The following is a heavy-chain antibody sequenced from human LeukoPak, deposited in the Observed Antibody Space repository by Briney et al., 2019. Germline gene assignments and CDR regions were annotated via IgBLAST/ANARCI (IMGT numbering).Heavy chain of an antibody. D-gene: IGHD6-13*01. CDR1: GFTFSSYW. J-gene: IGHJ3*02. Sequence: GGSLRLSCAASGFTFSSYWVSWVRQAPGKGLEWVANIKQDGSEKYYVDSVKGRFTISRDNAKNSLYLQMNSLRAEDTALYYCAKDSQEQLGPDAFDIWGQGTMVTVSS. CDR3: AKDSQEQLGPDAFDI. V-gene: IGHV3-7*03. CDR2: IKQDGSEK.